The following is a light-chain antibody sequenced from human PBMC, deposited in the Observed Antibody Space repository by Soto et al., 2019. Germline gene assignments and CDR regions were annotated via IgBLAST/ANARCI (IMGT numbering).Light chain of an antibody. CDR3: QQHNNWPPT. CDR1: QSISIN. CDR2: SAS. V-gene: IGKV3-15*01. Sequence: EIVMTQSPATLPVSPWETVTLSCRASQSISINLAWYQRKPGQSPRLLFSSASTRATGVPVRFSGSGSGTDFTLSISSLQSEDFAVYYCQQHNNWPPTFGQGTKVEIK. J-gene: IGKJ1*01.